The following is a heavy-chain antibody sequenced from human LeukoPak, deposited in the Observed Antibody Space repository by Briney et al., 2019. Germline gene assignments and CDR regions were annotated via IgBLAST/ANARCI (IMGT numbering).Heavy chain of an antibody. CDR3: ARYLYSSGWALDY. D-gene: IGHD6-19*01. Sequence: PGGSLRLSCAASGLTFSSHWMHWVRQAPGKGLVWVSRITNDGSSTTYADSVKGRFTISRDNAKNSLYLQMNSLRAEDTAVYYCARYLYSSGWALDYWGQGTLVTVSS. CDR1: GLTFSSHW. J-gene: IGHJ4*02. V-gene: IGHV3-74*01. CDR2: ITNDGSST.